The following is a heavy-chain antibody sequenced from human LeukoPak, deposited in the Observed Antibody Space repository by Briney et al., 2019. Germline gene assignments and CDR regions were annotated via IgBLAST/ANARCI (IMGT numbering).Heavy chain of an antibody. CDR2: ISGSGGST. CDR3: ARDPHVDCGGDCYRNNWFDP. Sequence: RSGGSLRLSCAASGFTFSSYAMSWVRQAPGKGLEWVSAISGSGGSTYYADSVKGRFTISRDNAKNSLYLQMNSLRGEDTAVYYCARDPHVDCGGDCYRNNWFDPWGQGTLVTVSS. CDR1: GFTFSSYA. V-gene: IGHV3-23*01. J-gene: IGHJ5*02. D-gene: IGHD2-21*01.